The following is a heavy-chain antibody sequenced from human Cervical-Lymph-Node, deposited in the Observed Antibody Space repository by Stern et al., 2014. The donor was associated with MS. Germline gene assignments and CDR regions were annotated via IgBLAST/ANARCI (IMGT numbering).Heavy chain of an antibody. V-gene: IGHV3-7*01. CDR3: ARLSIAAADLDS. CDR1: GLTFSTYW. Sequence: EMQLVESGGGLVQPGGSLTLSCAATGLTFSTYWMSWARQAPGKGLEWVANINQDGSEKYYVDSVEGRFTISRDNAENSLYLQMNGLRAEDTAVYYCARLSIAAADLDSWGQGTLVTVSS. CDR2: INQDGSEK. D-gene: IGHD6-13*01. J-gene: IGHJ4*02.